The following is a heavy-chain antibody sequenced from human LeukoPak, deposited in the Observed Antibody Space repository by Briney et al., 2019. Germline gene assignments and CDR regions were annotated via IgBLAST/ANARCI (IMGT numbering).Heavy chain of an antibody. CDR3: ARGGGLDV. CDR2: INHNGNVN. J-gene: IGHJ6*02. V-gene: IGHV3-7*03. D-gene: IGHD3-16*01. CDR1: GFTFSTCW. Sequence: GGSLRLSCVASGFTFSTCWMTWVRQAPGKGLEWVASINHNGNVNYYVDSVKGRFTTSRDNAKNSLYLQMSNLRAEDTAVYFCARGGGLDVWGQGATVTVSS.